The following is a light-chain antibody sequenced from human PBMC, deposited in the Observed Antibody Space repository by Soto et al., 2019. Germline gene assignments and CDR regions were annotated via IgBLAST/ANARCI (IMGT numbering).Light chain of an antibody. CDR1: SGDVGSYNF. CDR3: SSYSSTSPLV. J-gene: IGLJ2*01. V-gene: IGLV2-14*01. CDR2: DVS. Sequence: QSVLTQPASVSGSPGQSIAISCTGTSGDVGSYNFVSWYQQHPGKAPKLMIYDVSARPPGVSNRFSGSKSGNTASLTISGLQAEDEADYYCSSYSSTSPLVFGGGTMVTVL.